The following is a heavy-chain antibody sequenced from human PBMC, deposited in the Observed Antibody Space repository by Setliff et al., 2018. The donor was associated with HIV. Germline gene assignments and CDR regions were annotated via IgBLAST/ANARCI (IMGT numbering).Heavy chain of an antibody. D-gene: IGHD3-22*01. CDR3: ARPVGGYQTYYFDS. J-gene: IGHJ4*02. V-gene: IGHV1-69*13. Sequence: SVKVSCKTSRDIFTTYALSWVRQAPGQGPEWLGTFIPAFNTANYAQKLQDRLTITADASTRTAYMELNSLRSEDTAVYHCARPVGGYQTYYFDSWGQGTLVTVSS. CDR1: RDIFTTYA. CDR2: FIPAFNTA.